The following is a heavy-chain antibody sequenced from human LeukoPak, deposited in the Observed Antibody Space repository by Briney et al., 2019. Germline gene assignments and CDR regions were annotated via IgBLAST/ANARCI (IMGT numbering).Heavy chain of an antibody. CDR3: AREGYYYGSGSYLDY. Sequence: PGGSLRLSCAASGFTFSSYSMNWVRQAPGKGLEWVSYISSSSSTIYYADSVEGRFTISRDNAKNSLYLQMNSLRAEDTAVYYCAREGYYYGSGSYLDYWGQGTLVTVSS. CDR1: GFTFSSYS. D-gene: IGHD3-10*01. J-gene: IGHJ4*02. CDR2: ISSSSSTI. V-gene: IGHV3-48*01.